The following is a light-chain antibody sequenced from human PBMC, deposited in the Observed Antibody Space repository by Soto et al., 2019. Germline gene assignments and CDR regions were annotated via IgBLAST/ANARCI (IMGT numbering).Light chain of an antibody. CDR3: QKYNNWPFT. CDR1: QSVSSSY. V-gene: IGKV3-15*01. CDR2: DAS. Sequence: EIVLTQSPGTLSLSPGERATLSCRASQSVSSSYLAWYQQKPGQAPRLLIYDASTRATGIPARFSGSGSGTEFTLTISSLQSEDFAVYYCQKYNNWPFTFGQGTRLEI. J-gene: IGKJ5*01.